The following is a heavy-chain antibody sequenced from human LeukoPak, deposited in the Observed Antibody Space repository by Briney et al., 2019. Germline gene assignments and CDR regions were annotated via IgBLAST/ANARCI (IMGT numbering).Heavy chain of an antibody. CDR3: ARNTINWFDP. CDR2: INTNSGGR. Sequence: ASVKPSCKASGYTFTDYYMHWVRQAPGHGLEWMGWINTNSGGRNYAQKLQCRVSMTRDPAISTAYMELSSLRSDDTAVYYCARNTINWFDPWGQGVVLTVSS. J-gene: IGHJ5*02. CDR1: GYTFTDYY. D-gene: IGHD5-24*01. V-gene: IGHV1-2*02.